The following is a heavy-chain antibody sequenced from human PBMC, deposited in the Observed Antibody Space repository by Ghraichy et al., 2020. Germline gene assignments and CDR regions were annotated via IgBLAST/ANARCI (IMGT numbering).Heavy chain of an antibody. J-gene: IGHJ5*02. Sequence: GGSLRLSCAASGFTFSSYWMGWVRQAPGKGLDGVANIKPDGSEKYYVDSVKGRFTISRDNAKHSLYLQMSSLRGEDTAVYYCVRYSSSSGWFDPWGQGTLVTVSS. V-gene: IGHV3-7*01. CDR3: VRYSSSSGWFDP. CDR1: GFTFSSYW. CDR2: IKPDGSEK. D-gene: IGHD6-6*01.